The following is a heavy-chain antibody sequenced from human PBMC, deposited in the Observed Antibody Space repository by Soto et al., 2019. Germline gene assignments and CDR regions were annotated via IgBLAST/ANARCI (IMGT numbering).Heavy chain of an antibody. CDR1: GFVFRTYL. Sequence: GGSLRLSCAASGFVFRTYLMSWVRQSPGKGLEWVANIKEDGSEANYVDSVKGRFAVSRDKDTNSLYLQLNSLTPEDTAVYYCARSRRQWFGGTLSYYFDFWGQGTLVTVSS. D-gene: IGHD3-10*01. CDR2: IKEDGSEA. J-gene: IGHJ4*02. CDR3: ARSRRQWFGGTLSYYFDF. V-gene: IGHV3-7*01.